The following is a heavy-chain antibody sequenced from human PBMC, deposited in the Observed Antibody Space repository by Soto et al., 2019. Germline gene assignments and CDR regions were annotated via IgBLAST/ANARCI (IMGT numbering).Heavy chain of an antibody. V-gene: IGHV1-3*01. CDR3: AITPGWFAGMAV. CDR2: IHLESRKT. CDR1: GYTFTSYG. D-gene: IGHD6-19*01. Sequence: QIQLMQSGAEVKKPGASVKVSCKASGYTFTSYGIHWVRQAPGQRLEWMGWIHLESRKTSFAQKFQGRLTMTGDTSIDTAYMDLTSLTSEDTAVYYCAITPGWFAGMAVWGQGTTVTVSS. J-gene: IGHJ6*02.